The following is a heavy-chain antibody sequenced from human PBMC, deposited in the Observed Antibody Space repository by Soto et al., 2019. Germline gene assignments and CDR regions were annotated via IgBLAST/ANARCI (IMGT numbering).Heavy chain of an antibody. CDR2: IVVGGGNT. J-gene: IGHJ4*02. CDR3: AAEPPDILTGYYSC. D-gene: IGHD3-9*01. CDR1: GFTFTSSA. Sequence: GASVKVSCKASGFTFTSSAVQWVRQARGQRLEWIGWIVVGGGNTNYAQKFQERVTITRDMSTSTAYMELSSLRSEDTAVYYCAAEPPDILTGYYSCRGQGTLVTVSS. V-gene: IGHV1-58*01.